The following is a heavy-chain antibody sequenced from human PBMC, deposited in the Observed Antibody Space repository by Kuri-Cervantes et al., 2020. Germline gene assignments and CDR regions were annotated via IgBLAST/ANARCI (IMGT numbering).Heavy chain of an antibody. Sequence: GESLKISCAASGFTFSSYDMHWVRQAPGKGLEWVAVISYDGSNKYYADSVKGRFTISRDNSKNTLYLQMNSLRAEDTAVYYCANQPPQRRVIPDYYGMDVWGQGTTVTVSS. V-gene: IGHV3-30*18. D-gene: IGHD3-10*01. CDR1: GFTFSSYD. CDR3: ANQPPQRRVIPDYYGMDV. CDR2: ISYDGSNK. J-gene: IGHJ6*02.